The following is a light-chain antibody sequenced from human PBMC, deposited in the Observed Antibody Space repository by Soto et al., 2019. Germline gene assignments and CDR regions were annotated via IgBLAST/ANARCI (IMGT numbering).Light chain of an antibody. CDR1: QSVGTY. V-gene: IGKV3-11*01. Sequence: EIVLTQSPATLSLSPGEGASLSCRASQSVGTYMVWYQHKPGQAPRLLIYDASKRATGIPARFSGSGSGTNFTFTISSLEPADFALYFCQLRSSWPPYTFAQGTKLGIK. J-gene: IGKJ2*01. CDR2: DAS. CDR3: QLRSSWPPYT.